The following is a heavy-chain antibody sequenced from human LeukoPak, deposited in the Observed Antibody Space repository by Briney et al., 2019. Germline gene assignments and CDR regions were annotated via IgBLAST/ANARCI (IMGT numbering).Heavy chain of an antibody. Sequence: GGSLRLSCEASGFNFFNFWMTWVRQAPGKGLEWVATIKQSGTDKYYVDSVKGRFTISRDNAKNTLNLQMNSLRAEDTAVYYCARDLGQYYDTSDNWFDPWGQGTLVTVSS. D-gene: IGHD3-22*01. CDR1: GFNFFNFW. J-gene: IGHJ5*02. CDR3: ARDLGQYYDTSDNWFDP. V-gene: IGHV3-7*01. CDR2: IKQSGTDK.